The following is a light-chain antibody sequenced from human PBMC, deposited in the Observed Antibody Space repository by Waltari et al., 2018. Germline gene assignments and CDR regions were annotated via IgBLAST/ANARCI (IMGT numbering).Light chain of an antibody. V-gene: IGKV4-1*01. Sequence: DIVMTQSPDSLPVSLGESATNHHTYSRSVLYRSNNYNYLAWYQQKAGQPPKLLIYWGSNGESGVPDRLSGSGSGTDFTLTISSLQAEDVAVYYCQQYYTAPSSFGQGTKLEIK. J-gene: IGKJ2*01. CDR1: RSVLYRSNNYNY. CDR2: WGS. CDR3: QQYYTAPSS.